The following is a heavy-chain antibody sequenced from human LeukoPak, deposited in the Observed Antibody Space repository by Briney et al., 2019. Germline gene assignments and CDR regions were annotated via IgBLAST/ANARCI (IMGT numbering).Heavy chain of an antibody. CDR1: GFTFAIHA. CDR2: ISGDGAST. CDR3: AKDSYVSGRPLHTFDV. V-gene: IGHV3-23*01. D-gene: IGHD3-10*01. Sequence: PGGSLRLSCAASGFTFAIHAMTWVRQAPGKGLEWVSGISGDGASTHYAESVEGQFTISRDNSQNTLFLQMNSLRVEDTAIYYCAKDSYVSGRPLHTFDVWGQGTMVTVSS. J-gene: IGHJ3*01.